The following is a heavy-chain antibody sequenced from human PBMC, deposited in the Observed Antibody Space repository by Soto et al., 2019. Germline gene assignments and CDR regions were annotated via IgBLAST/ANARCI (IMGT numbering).Heavy chain of an antibody. J-gene: IGHJ6*03. CDR3: ARLQWLVHYYYYYYMDV. CDR2: ISSSGSTI. D-gene: IGHD6-19*01. CDR1: GFTFSDYY. Sequence: GGSLRLSCAASGFTFSDYYMSWIRQAPGKGLEWVSYISSSGSTIYYADSVKGRFTISRDNAKNSLYLQMNSLRAEDTAVYYCARLQWLVHYYYYYYMDVWGKGTTVTVSS. V-gene: IGHV3-11*01.